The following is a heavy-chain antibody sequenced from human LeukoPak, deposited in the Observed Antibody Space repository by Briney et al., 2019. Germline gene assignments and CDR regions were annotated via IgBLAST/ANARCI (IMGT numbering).Heavy chain of an antibody. D-gene: IGHD6-13*01. V-gene: IGHV1-2*02. CDR2: INPNSGGT. Sequence: ASVKVSCKASGYTFTGYYMHWVRQAPGQGLEWMGWINPNSGGTNYAQKFQGRVTMTRDTSISTAYVELSRLRSDDTAVYYCARVDTRSYSSSWGYWGQGTLVTVSS. CDR3: ARVDTRSYSSSWGY. J-gene: IGHJ4*02. CDR1: GYTFTGYY.